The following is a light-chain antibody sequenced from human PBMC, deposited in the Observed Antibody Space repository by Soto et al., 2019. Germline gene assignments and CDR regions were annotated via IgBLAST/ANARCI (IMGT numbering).Light chain of an antibody. V-gene: IGLV2-14*01. Sequence: QSVLTQPASVSGSPGQSITISCTGTSSDVGGYNYVSWYQQHPGKAPKLIIYEVSNRPSGVSNRFSGSKSGNTASLTISGLQAEDEAEYYCKSYTSKSTGVFGTGTKLTVL. J-gene: IGLJ1*01. CDR3: KSYTSKSTGV. CDR2: EVS. CDR1: SSDVGGYNY.